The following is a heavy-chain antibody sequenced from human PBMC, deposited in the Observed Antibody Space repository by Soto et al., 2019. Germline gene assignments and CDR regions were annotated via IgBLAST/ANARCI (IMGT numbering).Heavy chain of an antibody. CDR2: MSANNGNT. V-gene: IGHV1-18*01. D-gene: IGHD6-25*01. Sequence: ASVKVSCKASGYTFTSYDINWVRQATGQGLEWMGWMSANNGNTDYAQKLQGRVTMTTDTSTSTAYMELRSLRSDDTAVYYCARCPEVAAAFDIWGQGTMVTVSS. CDR3: ARCPEVAAAFDI. J-gene: IGHJ3*02. CDR1: GYTFTSYD.